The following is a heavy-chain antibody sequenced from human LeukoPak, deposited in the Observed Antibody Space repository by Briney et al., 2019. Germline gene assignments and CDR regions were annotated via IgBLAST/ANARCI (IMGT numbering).Heavy chain of an antibody. CDR1: GFTFSSYG. J-gene: IGHJ4*02. D-gene: IGHD5-18*01. CDR3: ARVVDTHFDY. Sequence: PGRSLRLSCAASGFTFSSYGMHWVRQAPGKGLEWVAVISYDGSNKYYADSVKGRFTISRDNSKNTLYLQMNSLRAEDTAVYYCARVVDTHFDYWGQGTLVTVSS. V-gene: IGHV3-30*03. CDR2: ISYDGSNK.